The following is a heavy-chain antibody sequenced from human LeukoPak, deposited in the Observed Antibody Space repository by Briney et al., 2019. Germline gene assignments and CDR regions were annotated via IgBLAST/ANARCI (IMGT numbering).Heavy chain of an antibody. V-gene: IGHV1-46*01. Sequence: ASVKVSCKASGYTFTSYYMHWVRQAPGQGLEWMGIINPSGGSTSYAQKFQGRVTMTRDASTSTVYMELSSLRSEDTAVYYCARDLDYYDSSGTLDYWGQGTLVTVSS. CDR1: GYTFTSYY. D-gene: IGHD3-22*01. CDR2: INPSGGST. J-gene: IGHJ4*02. CDR3: ARDLDYYDSSGTLDY.